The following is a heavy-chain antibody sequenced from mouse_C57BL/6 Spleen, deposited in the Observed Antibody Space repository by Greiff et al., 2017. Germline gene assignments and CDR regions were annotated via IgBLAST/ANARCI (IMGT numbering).Heavy chain of an antibody. CDR2: IDPSDSNT. Sequence: VQLQQPGAELVMPGASVKLSCKASGYTFTSYWMHWVKQRPGQGLEWIGEIDPSDSNTNYNQKFKGKATLTVDKSSSTAYMQLSSLTSEDSAVYYCARWHQYAFDYWGQGTSVTVSA. CDR3: ARWHQYAFDY. V-gene: IGHV1-69*01. D-gene: IGHD3-1*01. J-gene: IGHJ4*01. CDR1: GYTFTSYW.